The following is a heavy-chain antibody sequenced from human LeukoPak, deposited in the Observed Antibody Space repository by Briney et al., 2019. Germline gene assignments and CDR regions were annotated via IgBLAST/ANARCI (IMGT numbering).Heavy chain of an antibody. Sequence: SXVRXXXXXGXVFISYIYYTCSTPYNPSLKSRFTISVDTSKNQFSLKLSSVTAADTAVYYCARDHEDPYYFDYWGQGTLVTVSS. CDR3: ARDHEDPYYFDY. V-gene: IGHV4-59*01. CDR2: IYYTCST. J-gene: IGHJ4*02.